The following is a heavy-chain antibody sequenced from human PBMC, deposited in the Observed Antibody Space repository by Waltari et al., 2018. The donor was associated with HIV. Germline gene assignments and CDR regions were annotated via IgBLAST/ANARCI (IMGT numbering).Heavy chain of an antibody. Sequence: QVQLVQSGAEVKKPGASVKVSCKASGYTFTGYYMHWVRQAPGQGLEWMGWINPNSGGTNYAQKFQGRVTMTRDTSISTAYMELSRLRSDDTAVYYCVREAGIVVVPAGEGMDVWGQGTTVTVSS. D-gene: IGHD2-2*01. CDR1: GYTFTGYY. J-gene: IGHJ6*02. CDR2: INPNSGGT. CDR3: VREAGIVVVPAGEGMDV. V-gene: IGHV1-2*02.